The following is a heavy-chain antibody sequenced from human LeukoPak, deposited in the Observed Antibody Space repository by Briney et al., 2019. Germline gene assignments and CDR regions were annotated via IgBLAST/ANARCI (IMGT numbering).Heavy chain of an antibody. CDR1: GGSFSGYY. Sequence: SETLSLTCAVYGGSFSGYYWSWIRQPPGKGLEWIGEINHSGSTNYNPSLKSRVTISVDTSKNQFSLKLSSVTAADTAVYYCARGDYCGGDCYSLDYWGQGTLVTVSS. CDR2: INHSGST. J-gene: IGHJ4*02. D-gene: IGHD2-21*02. CDR3: ARGDYCGGDCYSLDY. V-gene: IGHV4-34*01.